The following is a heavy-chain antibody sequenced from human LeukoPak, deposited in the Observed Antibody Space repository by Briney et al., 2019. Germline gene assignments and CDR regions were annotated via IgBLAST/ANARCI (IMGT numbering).Heavy chain of an antibody. J-gene: IGHJ4*02. CDR3: SKDLTTRSIGYFDY. CDR2: ISGGGAEI. V-gene: IGHV3-23*01. CDR1: EFAFSLYA. Sequence: GGSLRLSCAASEFAFSLYAMNWVRQAPGEGPEWVSSISGGGAEIPYADSVKGRFTISRDNSQNTLYLRMNSLRVEDTAIYYCSKDLTTRSIGYFDYWGQGTLVTVSS. D-gene: IGHD1-1*01.